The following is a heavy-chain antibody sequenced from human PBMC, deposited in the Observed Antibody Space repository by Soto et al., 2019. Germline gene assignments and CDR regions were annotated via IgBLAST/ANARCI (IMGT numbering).Heavy chain of an antibody. J-gene: IGHJ6*02. CDR3: AKGGGDLTGYYYYGMDV. D-gene: IGHD3-3*01. CDR1: GFSFSSYG. V-gene: IGHV3-30*18. CDR2: ISYDGSNK. Sequence: QVQLVESGGGVVQPGRSLRLSCAASGFSFSSYGMHWVRQAPGKGLEWVAVISYDGSNKYYADAVKGRFTISRDNSKNTLYLQMNSLRAEDTAAYYYAKGGGDLTGYYYYGMDVWGQGTTVTVSS.